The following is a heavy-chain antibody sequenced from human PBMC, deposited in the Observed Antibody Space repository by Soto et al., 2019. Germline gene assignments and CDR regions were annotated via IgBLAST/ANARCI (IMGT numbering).Heavy chain of an antibody. J-gene: IGHJ4*02. D-gene: IGHD3-10*01. CDR3: ARVFLGWFGDRLPPLDY. Sequence: GGSLRLSCAASGFTFSSYSMNWVRQAPGKGLEWVSSISSSSSYIYYADSVKGRFTISRDNAKNSLYLQMNSLRAEDTAVYYCARVFLGWFGDRLPPLDYWGQGTLVTVSS. CDR1: GFTFSSYS. V-gene: IGHV3-21*01. CDR2: ISSSSSYI.